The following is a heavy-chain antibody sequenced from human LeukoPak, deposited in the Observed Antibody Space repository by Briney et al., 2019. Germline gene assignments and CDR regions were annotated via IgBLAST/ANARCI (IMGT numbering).Heavy chain of an antibody. CDR3: ARDGVPAAPADYYYYMDV. CDR1: GFTFSSYA. J-gene: IGHJ6*03. V-gene: IGHV3-30*04. CDR2: ISYDGSNK. D-gene: IGHD2-2*01. Sequence: GGSLRLSCAASGFTFSSYAVHWVRQAPGKGLEWVAVISYDGSNKYYADSVKGRFTISRDNSKNTLYLQMNSLRAEDTAVYYCARDGVPAAPADYYYYMDVWGKGTTVTVSS.